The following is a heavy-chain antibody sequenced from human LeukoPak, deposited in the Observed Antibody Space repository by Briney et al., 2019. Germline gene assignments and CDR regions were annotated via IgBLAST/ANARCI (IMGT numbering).Heavy chain of an antibody. CDR2: MNPNSGNT. Sequence: ASVKVSCKASGGTFSSYTINWVRQATGQGLEWMGWMNPNSGNTGYAQKFQGRVTMTRNTSISTAYMELSSLRSEDTAVYYCARGSLRYFDWLPHFDYWGQGTLVTVSS. J-gene: IGHJ4*02. CDR3: ARGSLRYFDWLPHFDY. D-gene: IGHD3-9*01. V-gene: IGHV1-8*02. CDR1: GGTFSSYT.